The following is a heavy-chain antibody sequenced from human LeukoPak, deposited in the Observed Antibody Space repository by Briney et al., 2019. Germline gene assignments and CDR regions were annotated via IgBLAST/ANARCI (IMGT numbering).Heavy chain of an antibody. D-gene: IGHD1-26*01. CDR2: IYSGGST. Sequence: GTSLRLSCAASGFTVSSNYMSWVRQAPGKGLEWVSVIYSGGSTYYADSVKGRFTISRDNSKNTLYLQMNSLRAEDTAVYYCARDNGGSYLDAFDIWGQGTMVTVSS. V-gene: IGHV3-66*01. CDR1: GFTVSSNY. CDR3: ARDNGGSYLDAFDI. J-gene: IGHJ3*02.